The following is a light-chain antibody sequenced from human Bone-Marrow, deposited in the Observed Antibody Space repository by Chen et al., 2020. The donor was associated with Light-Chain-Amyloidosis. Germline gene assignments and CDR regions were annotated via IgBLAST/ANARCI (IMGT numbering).Light chain of an antibody. V-gene: IGKV3-11*01. J-gene: IGKJ2*01. CDR1: QSVGSY. CDR3: QQRSNWPPT. Sequence: EIVLTQSPATLSLSPGERATLSCRASQSVGSYLAWSQQKPGQAPGLLIYDASNRATGIPARFSGSGSGTDFTLTISSLEPEDFAVYYCQQRSNWPPTFGQGTKLEIK. CDR2: DAS.